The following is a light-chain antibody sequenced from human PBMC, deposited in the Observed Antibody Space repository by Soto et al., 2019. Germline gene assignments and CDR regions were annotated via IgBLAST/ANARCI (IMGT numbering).Light chain of an antibody. J-gene: IGKJ1*01. Sequence: EIVLTQSPGTLSMSPGERGTLSCRASQSVGSSYLAWYQQKPGQAPRLLIYGASSRATGIPDRFSGSGSGTDFTLTISRLEPEDFSVYYCQEYGRSRTFGQGTKVEIK. CDR3: QEYGRSRT. CDR2: GAS. V-gene: IGKV3-20*01. CDR1: QSVGSSY.